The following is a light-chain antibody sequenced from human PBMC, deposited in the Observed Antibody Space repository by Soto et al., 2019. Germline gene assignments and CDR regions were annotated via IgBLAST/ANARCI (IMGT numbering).Light chain of an antibody. V-gene: IGLV1-40*01. J-gene: IGLJ2*01. CDR2: GNS. Sequence: QSVLTQPPSVSGAPGQRVTIYCTGSSYNIGAGYDVHWYQQLPGTAPKLLISGNSNRPSGVPDRFSGFKSGTSASLAITGRQAEDEADYYCQSYDSSRSGVVFGGGTKLTVL. CDR1: SYNIGAGYD. CDR3: QSYDSSRSGVV.